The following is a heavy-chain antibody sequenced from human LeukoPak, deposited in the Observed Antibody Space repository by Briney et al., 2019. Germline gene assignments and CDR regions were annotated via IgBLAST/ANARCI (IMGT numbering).Heavy chain of an antibody. D-gene: IGHD6-19*01. CDR2: INIKGDDT. CDR3: ARDVGYSSGLGYFDL. J-gene: IGHJ2*01. Sequence: GGSLRLSCSASGFTFSTYSMHWVRQAPGKGLELVSTINIKGDDTYYADSVKGRFTISRDNSENTLYLQMNSLRAGDTAVYYCARDVGYSSGLGYFDLWGRGTLVTVSS. V-gene: IGHV3-64*04. CDR1: GFTFSTYS.